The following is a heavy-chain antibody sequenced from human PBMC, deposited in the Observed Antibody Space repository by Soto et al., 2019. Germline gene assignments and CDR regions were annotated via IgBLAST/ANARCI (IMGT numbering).Heavy chain of an antibody. J-gene: IGHJ3*02. D-gene: IGHD3-10*01. Sequence: QLQVQESGPGLVKASETLSLTCSVSGGSISSDTYYWVWVRQPPGKGLEWIGSIKYNGHTYYNPSLKSRVAMSVDTSKNQFSLHLTSVTAADTAVYSCARQRAWYGEWAFDIWGQGTRVTGSS. V-gene: IGHV4-39*01. CDR1: GGSISSDTYY. CDR2: IKYNGHT. CDR3: ARQRAWYGEWAFDI.